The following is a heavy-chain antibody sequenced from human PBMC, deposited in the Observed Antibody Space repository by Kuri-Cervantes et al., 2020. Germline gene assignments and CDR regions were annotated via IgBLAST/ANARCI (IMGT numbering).Heavy chain of an antibody. CDR3: AKGRSTLRWYLPFDH. Sequence: GESLKISCAASGFTFSSYGMHWVRQAPGKGLEWVAVIWYDGSNKYYADSVKGRFTISRDNSKNTLYLQMNSLRAEDTAVYYCAKGRSTLRWYLPFDHWGQGTLVTVSS. D-gene: IGHD4-23*01. CDR1: GFTFSSYG. J-gene: IGHJ4*02. V-gene: IGHV3-33*06. CDR2: IWYDGSNK.